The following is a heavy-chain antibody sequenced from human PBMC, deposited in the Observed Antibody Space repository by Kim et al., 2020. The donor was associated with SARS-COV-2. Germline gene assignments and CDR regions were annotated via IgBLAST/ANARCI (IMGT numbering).Heavy chain of an antibody. CDR1: GFTFSNYW. CDR3: ARGGKKIC. J-gene: IGHJ4*02. V-gene: IGHV3-7*03. D-gene: IGHD6-13*01. Sequence: GGSLRLSCAASGFTFSNYWMIWVRQAPGKGLEWVANLNQDGSEKYYVDSVKGRFTISRDNAKNSLYLQMDSLRVEDTAVYYCARGGKKICWGQGTLGTVS. CDR2: LNQDGSEK.